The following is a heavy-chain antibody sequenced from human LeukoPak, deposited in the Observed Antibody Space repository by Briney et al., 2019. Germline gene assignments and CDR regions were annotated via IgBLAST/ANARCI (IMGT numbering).Heavy chain of an antibody. D-gene: IGHD3-10*01. CDR3: ATIAGGSGSYYDVGDENFDY. CDR1: GFSINKFG. CDR2: IWYDGSNK. Sequence: GGSLRLSCAASGFSINKFGMHWVRQAPGKGLEWVSLIWYDGSNKKYADSVKGRFTISRDNSKNTLYLQMNSLRAEDTAVYYCATIAGGSGSYYDVGDENFDYWGQGILVTVSS. J-gene: IGHJ4*02. V-gene: IGHV3-33*01.